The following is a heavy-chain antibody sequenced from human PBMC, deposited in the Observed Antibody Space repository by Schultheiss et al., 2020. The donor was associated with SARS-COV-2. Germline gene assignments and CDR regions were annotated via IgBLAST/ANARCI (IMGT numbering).Heavy chain of an antibody. CDR2: IYYSGST. D-gene: IGHD4-11*01. V-gene: IGHV4-59*12. Sequence: SETLSLTCTVSGGSISGYYWSWIRQPPGKGLEWIGYIYYSGSTNYNPSLKSRVTISVDTSKNQFSLKLSSVTAADTAVYYCARGSDSNYGIYFDYWGQGTLVTVSS. J-gene: IGHJ4*02. CDR3: ARGSDSNYGIYFDY. CDR1: GGSISGYY.